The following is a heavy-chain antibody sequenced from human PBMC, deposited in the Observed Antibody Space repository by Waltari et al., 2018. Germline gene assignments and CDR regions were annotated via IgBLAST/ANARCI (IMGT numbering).Heavy chain of an antibody. Sequence: QVQLVESGGGVVQPGRSLRLSCAASGFTFSSFAMHWVRQAPGKGLEWVAVISYDGSNKYYADSVKGRFTISRDNSKNTLYLQMNSLRAEDTAVYYCAKGFLTTLDDVGFDYWGQGTLVTVSS. CDR1: GFTFSSFA. CDR3: AKGFLTTLDDVGFDY. V-gene: IGHV3-30*18. J-gene: IGHJ4*02. D-gene: IGHD1-1*01. CDR2: ISYDGSNK.